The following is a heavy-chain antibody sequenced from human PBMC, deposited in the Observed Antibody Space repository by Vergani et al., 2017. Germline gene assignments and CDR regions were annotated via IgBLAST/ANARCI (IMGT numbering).Heavy chain of an antibody. CDR2: VDPEDGET. CDR3: ARRVFDSSGYYSGYYYYMDV. Sequence: QVQLVQSGAEVKKPGASVKVSCKVSGYTLTELSMHWVRQAPGKGLEWMGLVDPEDGETIYAEKFQGRVTITADTSTDTAYMELSSLRSEDTAVYYCARRVFDSSGYYSGYYYYMDVWGKGTTVTVSS. V-gene: IGHV1-24*01. D-gene: IGHD3-22*01. J-gene: IGHJ6*03. CDR1: GYTLTELS.